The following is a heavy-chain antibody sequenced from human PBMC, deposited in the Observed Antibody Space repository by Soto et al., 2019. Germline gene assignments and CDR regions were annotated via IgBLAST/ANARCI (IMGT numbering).Heavy chain of an antibody. CDR3: ARARIAAAGTGYYYYGMDV. J-gene: IGHJ6*02. Sequence: EVQLVESGGGLVKPGGSLRLSCAASGFTFSSYSMNWVRQAPGKGLEWVSSISSSSSYIYYADSVKGRFTISRDNAKNSLYLQMNSLRAEDTAVYYCARARIAAAGTGYYYYGMDVWGQGTTVTVSS. V-gene: IGHV3-21*01. CDR2: ISSSSSYI. CDR1: GFTFSSYS. D-gene: IGHD6-13*01.